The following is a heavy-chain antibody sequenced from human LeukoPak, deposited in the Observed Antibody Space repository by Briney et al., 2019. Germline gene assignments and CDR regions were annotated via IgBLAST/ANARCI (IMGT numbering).Heavy chain of an antibody. J-gene: IGHJ4*02. CDR1: GFTFSSYA. CDR2: IWYDGGNK. CDR3: AKDQKWGPADYYFDS. D-gene: IGHD2-2*01. Sequence: PGGSLRLSCAASGFTFSSYAMSWVRQAPGKGLEWVAVIWYDGGNKYYADSVKGRFTISRDSSTNTLFLQMNSLRAEDTAVYYCAKDQKWGPADYYFDSWGQGTLVTVSS. V-gene: IGHV3-33*03.